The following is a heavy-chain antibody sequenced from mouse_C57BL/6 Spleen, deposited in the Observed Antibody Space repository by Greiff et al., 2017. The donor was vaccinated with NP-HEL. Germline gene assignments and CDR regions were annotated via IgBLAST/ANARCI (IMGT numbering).Heavy chain of an antibody. V-gene: IGHV1-18*01. D-gene: IGHD1-1*01. Sequence: EVQLQQSGPELVKPGASVKIPCKASGYTFTDYNMDWVKQSHGKSLEWIGDINPNNGGTIYNQKFKGKATLTVDKSSSTAYMELRSLTSEDTAVYDGARRGIRYYDGSSYDWYFDVWGTGTTVTVSS. CDR3: ARRGIRYYDGSSYDWYFDV. CDR2: INPNNGGT. J-gene: IGHJ1*03. CDR1: GYTFTDYN.